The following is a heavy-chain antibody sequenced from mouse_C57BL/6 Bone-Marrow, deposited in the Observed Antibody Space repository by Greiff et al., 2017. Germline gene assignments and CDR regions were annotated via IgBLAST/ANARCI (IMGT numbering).Heavy chain of an antibody. D-gene: IGHD2-3*01. CDR3: ASRDGYGFLDV. Sequence: QVQLKESGAELARPGASVKLSCKASGYTFTSYGISWVKQRTGQGLEWIGEIYPRSGNTYYNEKFKGKATLTADKSSSTAYMELRSLTSEDSAVYFCASRDGYGFLDVWGTGTTVTVSS. V-gene: IGHV1-81*01. J-gene: IGHJ1*03. CDR2: IYPRSGNT. CDR1: GYTFTSYG.